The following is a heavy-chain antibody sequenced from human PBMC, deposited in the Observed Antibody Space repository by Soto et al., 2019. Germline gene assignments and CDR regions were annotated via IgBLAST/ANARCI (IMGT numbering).Heavy chain of an antibody. Sequence: EVQLLESGGGLVQPGGSLRLSCAASGFIFTNYAMSWVRQAPGKGLEWVSSISRTGDAHYADSVRGRFTISRDDSKNTLYLQLNRLRAEDTAVYNCAKNYFMDVWGKGTTVTVSS. CDR2: ISRTGDA. V-gene: IGHV3-23*01. CDR3: AKNYFMDV. CDR1: GFIFTNYA. D-gene: IGHD3-10*01. J-gene: IGHJ6*03.